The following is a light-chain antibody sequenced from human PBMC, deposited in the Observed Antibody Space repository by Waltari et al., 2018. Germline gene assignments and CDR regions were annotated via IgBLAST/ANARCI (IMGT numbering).Light chain of an antibody. Sequence: EVLMTQSPATLSVSPGERFTLSCRASQSVSGNLAWYQQKPGQPPRLLIYGASTRATGVPVRFSGSGSETEFTLTISSLRSEDFAVYYCLQYHYWPPWTFGQGTKVEIK. CDR2: GAS. CDR1: QSVSGN. J-gene: IGKJ1*01. CDR3: LQYHYWPPWT. V-gene: IGKV3-15*01.